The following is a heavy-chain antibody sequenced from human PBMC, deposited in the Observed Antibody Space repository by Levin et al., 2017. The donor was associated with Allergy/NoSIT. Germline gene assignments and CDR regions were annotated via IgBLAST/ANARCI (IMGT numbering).Heavy chain of an antibody. D-gene: IGHD2-2*01. J-gene: IGHJ5*02. CDR3: AKPAVPAAILDWFDP. Sequence: GESLKISCAASGFTFSSYAMSWVRQAPGKGLEWVSAISGSGGSTYYADSVKGRFTISRDNSKNTLYLQMNSLRAEDTAVYYCAKPAVPAAILDWFDPWGQGTLVTVSS. CDR2: ISGSGGST. V-gene: IGHV3-23*01. CDR1: GFTFSSYA.